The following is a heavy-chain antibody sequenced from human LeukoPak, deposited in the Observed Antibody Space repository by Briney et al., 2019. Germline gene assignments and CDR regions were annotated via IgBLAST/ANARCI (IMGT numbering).Heavy chain of an antibody. CDR3: AKGITMVRREYYFDY. J-gene: IGHJ4*02. Sequence: GGSLRLSCAASGFTFRNYNMHWVRQVPGKGLERVAFIRSDGSRKYHADSVKGRFTISRDNSKNTLYLQMNSLSAEDTAVYYCAKGITMVRREYYFDYWGQGTLVTVSS. CDR2: IRSDGSRK. CDR1: GFTFRNYN. V-gene: IGHV3-30*02. D-gene: IGHD3-10*01.